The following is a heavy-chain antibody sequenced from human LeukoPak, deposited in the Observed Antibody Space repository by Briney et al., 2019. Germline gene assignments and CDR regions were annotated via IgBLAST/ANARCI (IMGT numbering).Heavy chain of an antibody. V-gene: IGHV3-21*01. J-gene: IGHJ6*02. Sequence: GGSLRLSCAASGFTFSSYNMNWVRQAPGKGLEWVSSISTSSSYIYYADSVKGRFTISRDNAKNSLFLQVNSLSADDTAVYYRARDCGGSGHSGQTYFSYYYYGMDVWGQGTTVTVSS. CDR1: GFTFSSYN. CDR2: ISTSSSYI. D-gene: IGHD2-15*01. CDR3: ARDCGGSGHSGQTYFSYYYYGMDV.